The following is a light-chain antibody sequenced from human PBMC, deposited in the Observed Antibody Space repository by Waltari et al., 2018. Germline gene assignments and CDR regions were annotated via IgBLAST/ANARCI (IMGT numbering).Light chain of an antibody. CDR3: SSYTSIIPPFL. Sequence: QSALTQPASVSGSPGQSITISCTRSSSDLGGYSFVSWYQQHQGKAPKLMIYDVSHRPSGGSNRFSGSKSGNTASLTISGLQPEDEADYYCSSYTSIIPPFLFGTGTKVTVL. V-gene: IGLV2-14*01. CDR1: SSDLGGYSF. CDR2: DVS. J-gene: IGLJ1*01.